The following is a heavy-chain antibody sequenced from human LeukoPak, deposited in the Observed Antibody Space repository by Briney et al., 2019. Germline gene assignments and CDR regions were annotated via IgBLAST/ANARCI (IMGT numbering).Heavy chain of an antibody. CDR2: ISHGGTA. CDR3: AREGCSGTNCLYYFYYMDV. J-gene: IGHJ6*03. V-gene: IGHV4-39*07. CDR1: GGFMSSHIYY. Sequence: PSETLSLTCTVSGGFMSSHIYYWGWIRQPPGQGLEWIGSISHGGTAYYKPSLKSRVTISVDTSNNQFSLKLSSVTAADTAVYYCAREGCSGTNCLYYFYYMDVWGKGTTVTVSS. D-gene: IGHD2-2*01.